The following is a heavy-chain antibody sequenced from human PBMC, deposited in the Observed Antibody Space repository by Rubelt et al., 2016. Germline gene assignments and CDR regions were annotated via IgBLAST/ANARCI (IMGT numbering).Heavy chain of an antibody. CDR3: AKDPTDSSSWSPDY. D-gene: IGHD6-13*01. CDR1: NGPFSGYQ. CDR2: ISSSSSYT. Sequence: QVRLQQWGAGLLKPSETLSLTCSFHNGPFSGYQGTWVRQAPGRGLEWVSYISSSSSYTNYADSVKGRFTISRDNAKNSLYLQMTSLGAEEPAVYYCAKDPTDSSSWSPDYWGQGTLVTVSS. J-gene: IGHJ4*02. V-gene: IGHV3-11*06.